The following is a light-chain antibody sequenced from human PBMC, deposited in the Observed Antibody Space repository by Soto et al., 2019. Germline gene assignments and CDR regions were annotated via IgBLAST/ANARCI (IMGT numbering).Light chain of an antibody. CDR1: QSISSY. V-gene: IGKV1-39*01. Sequence: DIQMTQAPSSLSASVGDRVTITCRASQSISSYLNWYQQKPGKAPKLMIYAASSLHSGVPSRFSGSGSGTDFTLSISSLQPEDFATYSCQQSYSTPLTFGGGTKVDI. J-gene: IGKJ4*01. CDR3: QQSYSTPLT. CDR2: AAS.